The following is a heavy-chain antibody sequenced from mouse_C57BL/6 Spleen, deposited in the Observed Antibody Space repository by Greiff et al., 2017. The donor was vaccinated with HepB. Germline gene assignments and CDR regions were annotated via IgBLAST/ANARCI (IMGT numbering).Heavy chain of an antibody. V-gene: IGHV5-4*03. D-gene: IGHD1-1*01. CDR3: ARGTLSYYYGSSYDAMDY. CDR1: GFTFSSYA. CDR2: ISDGGSYT. J-gene: IGHJ4*01. Sequence: EVKLMESGGGLVKPGGSLKLSCAASGFTFSSYAMSWVRQTPEKRLEWVATISDGGSYTYYPDNVKGRFTISRDNAKNNLYLQMSHLKSEDTAMYYCARGTLSYYYGSSYDAMDYWGQGTSVTVSS.